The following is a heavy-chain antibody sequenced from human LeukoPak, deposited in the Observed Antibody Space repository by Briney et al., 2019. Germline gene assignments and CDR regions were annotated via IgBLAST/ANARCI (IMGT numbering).Heavy chain of an antibody. Sequence: ASVKVSCKASGYTFTSYAMHWVRQAPGQRLEWMGWINAGNGNTKYSQKFQGRVTITRDTSASTAYMELSSLRSEDTAVYYCARVRGYGSGSCSLSGWFDPWGQGTLVTVSS. CDR2: INAGNGNT. D-gene: IGHD3-10*01. CDR1: GYTFTSYA. V-gene: IGHV1-3*01. CDR3: ARVRGYGSGSCSLSGWFDP. J-gene: IGHJ5*02.